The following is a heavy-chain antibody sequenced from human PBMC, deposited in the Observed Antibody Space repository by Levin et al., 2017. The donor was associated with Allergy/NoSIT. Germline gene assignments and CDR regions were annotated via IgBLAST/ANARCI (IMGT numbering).Heavy chain of an antibody. CDR3: ARGDIAARLQH. V-gene: IGHV4-34*01. J-gene: IGHJ1*01. CDR1: GGSFSGDY. Sequence: SQTLSLTCAVYGGSFSGDYCTWIRQPPGKGLEWIGEINHSGDTSYNPSLKSRVTISLDTSKNHFSLKLSSVTAADTAVYYCARGDIAARLQHWGQGTLVSVSS. CDR2: INHSGDT. D-gene: IGHD6-6*01.